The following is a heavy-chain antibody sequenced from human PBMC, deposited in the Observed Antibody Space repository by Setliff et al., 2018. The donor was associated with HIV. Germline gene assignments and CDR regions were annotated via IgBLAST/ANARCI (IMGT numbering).Heavy chain of an antibody. CDR1: GFTFSSYH. V-gene: IGHV3-30*04. CDR3: ARKVRGVRVYAFDI. D-gene: IGHD3-10*01. J-gene: IGHJ3*02. CDR2: IEYDGSNE. Sequence: GGSLRLSCAASGFTFSSYHMHWVRQAPGKGLEWVAAIEYDGSNEYYADSVKGRFTISRDNAKNSLYLQMNSLRAEDTAVYYCARKVRGVRVYAFDIWGQGTMVTVSS.